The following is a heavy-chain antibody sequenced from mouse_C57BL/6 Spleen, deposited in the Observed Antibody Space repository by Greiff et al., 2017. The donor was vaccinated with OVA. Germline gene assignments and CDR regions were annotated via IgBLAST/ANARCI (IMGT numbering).Heavy chain of an antibody. CDR3: ARSYGSDYFDY. J-gene: IGHJ2*01. V-gene: IGHV5-6*02. CDR1: GFTFSSYG. CDR2: ISSGGSYT. D-gene: IGHD1-1*01. Sequence: DVKLVESGGDLVKPGGSLKLSCAASGFTFSSYGMSWVRQTPDKRLEWVATISSGGSYTYYPDSVKGRFTISRDNAKNTLYLQMSSLKSEDTAMYYCARSYGSDYFDYWGQGTTLTVSS.